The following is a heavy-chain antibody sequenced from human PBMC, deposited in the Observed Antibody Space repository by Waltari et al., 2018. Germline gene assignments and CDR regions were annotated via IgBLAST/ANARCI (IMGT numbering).Heavy chain of an antibody. CDR3: TVIAGDFDI. CDR1: GCIVIYYF. V-gene: IGHV1-2*06. J-gene: IGHJ3*02. D-gene: IGHD2-21*01. Sequence: QVNLVQSGADVRKPGDSVTVCGKDYGCIVIYYFILWVRQAPGQGLEWIGRINCRNGGTDYAQKFQGRVTLTRDTSISTAYMELSGLTLDDTAIYYCTVIAGDFDIWGPGTMVTASS. CDR2: INCRNGGT.